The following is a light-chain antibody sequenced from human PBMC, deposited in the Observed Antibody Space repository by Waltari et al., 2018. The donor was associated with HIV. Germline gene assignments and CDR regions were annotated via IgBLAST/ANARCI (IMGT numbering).Light chain of an antibody. Sequence: IVLTQSPGTLSLSPGERATLSCRASQSNSSSFLVWYQQKPGRAPRLLTYGASSRAAGIPDRFSGSGSGTNFTLTISRLEPEDFAVYYCQQCGTSPRSFGQGTKLEI. CDR2: GAS. J-gene: IGKJ2*03. CDR1: QSNSSSF. CDR3: QQCGTSPRS. V-gene: IGKV3-20*01.